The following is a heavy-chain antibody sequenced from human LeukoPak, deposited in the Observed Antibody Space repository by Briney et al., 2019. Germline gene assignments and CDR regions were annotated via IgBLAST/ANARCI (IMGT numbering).Heavy chain of an antibody. D-gene: IGHD3-10*01. CDR1: GGSISPYY. J-gene: IGHJ4*02. CDR2: IYYSGST. Sequence: SETLSLTCTVSGGSISPYYWSWVRQPPGKGLEWIGYIYYSGSTNYNPSLKSRVTISVDTSKNQFSLKLSSVTAADTAVYYCASDTWFGAGRTFDYWGQGTLVTVSS. CDR3: ASDTWFGAGRTFDY. V-gene: IGHV4-59*01.